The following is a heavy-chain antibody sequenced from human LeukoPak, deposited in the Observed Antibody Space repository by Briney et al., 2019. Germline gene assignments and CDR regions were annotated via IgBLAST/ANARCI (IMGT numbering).Heavy chain of an antibody. CDR3: ARDPYYSSSSPFFDY. CDR1: GFTFSGYP. Sequence: AGGSLRLSCAASGFTFSGYPIHWVRQAPGKGLEWVAVISYDGSNKYYADSVKGRFTISRDNAKNSLYLQMNSLRPEDTALYYCARDPYYSSSSPFFDYWGQGTLVTVSS. D-gene: IGHD6-6*01. V-gene: IGHV3-30-3*01. J-gene: IGHJ4*02. CDR2: ISYDGSNK.